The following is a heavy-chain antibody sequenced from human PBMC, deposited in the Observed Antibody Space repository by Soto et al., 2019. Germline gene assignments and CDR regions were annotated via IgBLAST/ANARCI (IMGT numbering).Heavy chain of an antibody. CDR3: AKSQSGSFFAAFDL. D-gene: IGHD1-26*01. Sequence: PEGSLRLSCAASGFTFISYGIHWVRQAPGKGLEWVASIFGSGRTTYYADSVKGRFNISRDNSKNTLYLQLNSLRVEDTALYYCAKSQSGSFFAAFDLWGQGTMVTVSS. CDR1: GFTFISYG. CDR2: IFGSGRTT. V-gene: IGHV3-23*01. J-gene: IGHJ3*01.